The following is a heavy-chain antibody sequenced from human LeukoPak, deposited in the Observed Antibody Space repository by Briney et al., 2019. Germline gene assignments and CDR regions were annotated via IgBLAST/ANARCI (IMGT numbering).Heavy chain of an antibody. J-gene: IGHJ4*02. CDR1: GGSISSGGYY. D-gene: IGHD5-18*01. V-gene: IGHV4-31*03. CDR3: ARDSGYSYGSDY. Sequence: SETLSLTCTVSGGSISSGGYYWSWIRQHPGKGLEWIGYIYYSGSTYYNPSLKSRVTISVDTSKNQISLKLSSVTAADTSVYYCARDSGYSYGSDYWGQGTLVTVSS. CDR2: IYYSGST.